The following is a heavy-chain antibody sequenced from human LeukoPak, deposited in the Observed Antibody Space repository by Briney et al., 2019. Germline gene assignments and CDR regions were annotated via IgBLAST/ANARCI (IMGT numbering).Heavy chain of an antibody. Sequence: GASLKISCKGSGSRFTSYWIGWVRQMPGKGLEWMGIIYPGDSDTRYSPSFQGQVTISADKSISTAYLQWSSLKASDTAMYYCARHVLAGGSCYIDYWGQGTLVTVSS. D-gene: IGHD2-15*01. CDR1: GSRFTSYW. J-gene: IGHJ4*02. CDR2: IYPGDSDT. CDR3: ARHVLAGGSCYIDY. V-gene: IGHV5-51*01.